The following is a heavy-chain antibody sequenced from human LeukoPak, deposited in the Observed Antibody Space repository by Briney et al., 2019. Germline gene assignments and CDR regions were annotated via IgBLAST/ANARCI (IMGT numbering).Heavy chain of an antibody. J-gene: IGHJ5*02. CDR2: IYHSGST. CDR3: ATGKKYYDILTGSSDNWFDP. V-gene: IGHV4-59*04. Sequence: SETLSLTCTVSGGSFSSYYWGWIRQSPGKGLEWIGYIYHSGSTYYNPSLKSRVTISVDRSKNQFSLKLSSVTAADTAVYYRATGKKYYDILTGSSDNWFDPWGQGTLVTVSS. D-gene: IGHD3-9*01. CDR1: GGSFSSYY.